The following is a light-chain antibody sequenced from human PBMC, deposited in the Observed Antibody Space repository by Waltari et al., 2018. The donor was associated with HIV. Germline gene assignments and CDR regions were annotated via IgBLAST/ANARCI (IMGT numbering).Light chain of an antibody. CDR2: WNN. V-gene: IGLV1-47*01. Sequence: QSVLTQPPSASGTPGQRVTISCSGSSSNIGSNYVYWYQQTPGPAPKLLMYWNNQGPSGVPDRFSGSKFGSSASLDISGLRSGDEADYYCAAREASLSGWVFGGGTKLTVL. J-gene: IGLJ3*02. CDR1: SSNIGSNY. CDR3: AAREASLSGWV.